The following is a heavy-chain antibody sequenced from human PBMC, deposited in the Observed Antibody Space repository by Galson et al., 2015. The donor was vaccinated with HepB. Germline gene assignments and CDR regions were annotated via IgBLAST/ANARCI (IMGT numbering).Heavy chain of an antibody. Sequence: SLRLSCAASGFSFSSHSMCWVRQAPGKGLEWVAYISAGSTGRYYGASVKGRFTISRDNAKNSVYFHMNNLRAEDTAVYYCARNPASYDYYNMDVWGRGTTVTVSS. V-gene: IGHV3-48*01. J-gene: IGHJ6*02. CDR1: GFSFSSHS. CDR2: ISAGSTGR. D-gene: IGHD6-25*01. CDR3: ARNPASYDYYNMDV.